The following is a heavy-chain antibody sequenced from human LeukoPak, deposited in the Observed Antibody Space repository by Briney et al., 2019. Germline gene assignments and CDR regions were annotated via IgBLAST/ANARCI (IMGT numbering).Heavy chain of an antibody. D-gene: IGHD3-22*01. CDR3: ARDRDYYDSSGYSGRDAFDI. J-gene: IGHJ3*02. V-gene: IGHV3-21*01. Sequence: GGSLRLSCAAPGFTFSSYSMNWVRQAPGKGLEWVSSISSSSSYIYYADSVKGRFTISRDNAKNSLYLQMNSLRAEDTAVYYCARDRDYYDSSGYSGRDAFDIWGQGTMVTVSS. CDR2: ISSSSSYI. CDR1: GFTFSSYS.